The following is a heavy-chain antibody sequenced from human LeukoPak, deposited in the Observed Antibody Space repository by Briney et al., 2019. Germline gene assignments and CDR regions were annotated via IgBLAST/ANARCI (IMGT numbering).Heavy chain of an antibody. CDR2: INQDGSEK. CDR1: ESTFSSYW. CDR3: ARDRLPSRYRGIDY. V-gene: IGHV3-7*01. Sequence: GGSLRLSCAASESTFSSYWMSWVRQAPGKGLEWVANINQDGSEKYYVDSVKGRFTISRDNAKNSLYLQMNSLRVEDTAVYYCARDRLPSRYRGIDYWGQGTLVTVSS. D-gene: IGHD1-26*01. J-gene: IGHJ4*02.